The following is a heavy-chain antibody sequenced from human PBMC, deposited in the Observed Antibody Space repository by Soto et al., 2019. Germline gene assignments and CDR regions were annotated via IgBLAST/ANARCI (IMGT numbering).Heavy chain of an antibody. V-gene: IGHV4-4*07. D-gene: IGHD1-7*01. J-gene: IGHJ4*02. CDR2: IYASGST. CDR1: GGSIISYH. CDR3: ARESGDNWDYEAS. Sequence: KPSETLSLTCTVSGGSIISYHWSWIRQPAGKGLEWIGRIYASGSTKYNPSLKSRVSLSIDTSKNQFFLKLSSVTAADSAVYFCARESGDNWDYEASWGQGTPVTVSS.